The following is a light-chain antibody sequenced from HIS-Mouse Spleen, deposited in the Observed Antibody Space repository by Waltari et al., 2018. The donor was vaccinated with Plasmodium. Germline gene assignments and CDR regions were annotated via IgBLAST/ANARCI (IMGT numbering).Light chain of an antibody. CDR3: QQYNNWPPYT. J-gene: IGKJ2*01. Sequence: EIVMTQSPATLSVSPGERATLSCRASQSVSSNLACDQHNPGQAPRLLIYGASTRATGIPARFSGSGSGTEFTLTISSLQSEDLAVYYCQQYNNWPPYTVGQGTKLEIK. V-gene: IGKV3-15*01. CDR1: QSVSSN. CDR2: GAS.